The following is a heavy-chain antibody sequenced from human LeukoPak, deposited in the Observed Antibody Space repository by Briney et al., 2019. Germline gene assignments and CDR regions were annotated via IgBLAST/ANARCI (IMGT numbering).Heavy chain of an antibody. D-gene: IGHD5-18*01. CDR1: GFTFDDYA. Sequence: GGSLRLSCAASGFTFDDYAMHWVRQAPGKGLEWVSGISWNSGSIGYADSVKGRFTISRDNAKNSLYLQMNSLRAEDTAVYYCARVNGYGYTDYWGQGTLVTVSS. J-gene: IGHJ4*02. V-gene: IGHV3-9*01. CDR3: ARVNGYGYTDY. CDR2: ISWNSGSI.